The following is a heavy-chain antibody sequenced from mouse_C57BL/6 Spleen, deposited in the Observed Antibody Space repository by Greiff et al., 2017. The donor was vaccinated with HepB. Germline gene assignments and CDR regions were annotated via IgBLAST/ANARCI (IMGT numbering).Heavy chain of an antibody. CDR1: GYTFTSYW. CDR3: AGREFIVGGDMDY. CDR2: IYPGSGST. Sequence: QVQLQQPGAELVKPGASVKMSCKASGYTFTSYWITWVKQRPGQGLEWIGDIYPGSGSTNYNEKFKSKATLTVDTSSSTAYLQLSSLPSEDSAVYYCAGREFIVGGDMDYWGQGTSVTVSS. D-gene: IGHD1-1*01. J-gene: IGHJ4*01. V-gene: IGHV1-55*01.